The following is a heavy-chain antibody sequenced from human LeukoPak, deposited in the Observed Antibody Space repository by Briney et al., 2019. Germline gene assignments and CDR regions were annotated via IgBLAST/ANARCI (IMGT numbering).Heavy chain of an antibody. V-gene: IGHV3-9*01. Sequence: GGSLRLSCAASGFTFDDYAMHWVRQAPGKGLEWVSGISWNSGSIGYADSVKGRFTISRDNAKNSLYLQMNSLRAEDTALYYCAKLPPLYCSSTSCYGASDAFDIWGQGAMVTVSS. D-gene: IGHD2-2*01. CDR1: GFTFDDYA. J-gene: IGHJ3*02. CDR2: ISWNSGSI. CDR3: AKLPPLYCSSTSCYGASDAFDI.